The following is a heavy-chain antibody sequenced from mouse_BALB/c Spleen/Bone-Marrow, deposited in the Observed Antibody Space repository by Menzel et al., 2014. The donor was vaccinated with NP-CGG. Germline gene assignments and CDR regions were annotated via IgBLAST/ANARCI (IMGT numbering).Heavy chain of an antibody. Sequence: VESGGGLVQPGGSLRLSCATSGFTFTDYYMSWVRQPPGKALEWLGFIRNKANGYTTEYSASVKGRFTISRDNSQSILYLQMNTLRAEDSATYYCARDDAMDYWGQGTSVTVSS. CDR3: ARDDAMDY. CDR1: GFTFTDYY. CDR2: IRNKANGYTT. J-gene: IGHJ4*01. V-gene: IGHV7-3*02.